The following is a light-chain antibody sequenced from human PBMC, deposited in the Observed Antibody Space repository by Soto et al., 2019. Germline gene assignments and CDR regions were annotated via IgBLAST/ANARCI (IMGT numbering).Light chain of an antibody. CDR1: QSVSPT. V-gene: IGKV3-15*01. Sequence: EVVMSQYPATLSVSPGERASLSCRASQSVSPTVAWYHQKPGQAPRLLVYGASTRATGIPARFSGSGAGTDFTLTITSLQSEDFGVYFCQQYKDWPTTFGQGTKVDI. CDR3: QQYKDWPTT. CDR2: GAS. J-gene: IGKJ1*01.